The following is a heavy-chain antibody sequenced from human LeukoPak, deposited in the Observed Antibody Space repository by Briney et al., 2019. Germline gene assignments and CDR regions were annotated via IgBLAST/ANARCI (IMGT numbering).Heavy chain of an antibody. Sequence: SETLSLTCAVYGGSFSGYYWSWIRQPPGKGLEWIGEINHSGSTNYNPSLKSRVTISVDTSKSQFSLKLSSVTAADTAVYYCARGKYTAMVYYYYYYMDVWGKGTTVTVSS. CDR3: ARGKYTAMVYYYYYYMDV. D-gene: IGHD5-18*01. CDR2: INHSGST. J-gene: IGHJ6*03. CDR1: GGSFSGYY. V-gene: IGHV4-34*01.